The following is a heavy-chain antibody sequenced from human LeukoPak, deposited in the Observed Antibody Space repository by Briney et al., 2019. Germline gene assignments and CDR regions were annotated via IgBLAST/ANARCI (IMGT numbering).Heavy chain of an antibody. CDR3: ATDRPGITIFGVVTHYFDY. CDR2: FDPQDGET. Sequence: ASVKVSCKVSGYTLTELSMHWVRQAPGKGLVWMGGFDPQDGETSYEQKFQGRVTMTEDTSTDTGYMELSRLRSADTSLYYCATDRPGITIFGVVTHYFDYWGQGTLVTVSS. V-gene: IGHV1-24*01. CDR1: GYTLTELS. J-gene: IGHJ4*02. D-gene: IGHD3-3*01.